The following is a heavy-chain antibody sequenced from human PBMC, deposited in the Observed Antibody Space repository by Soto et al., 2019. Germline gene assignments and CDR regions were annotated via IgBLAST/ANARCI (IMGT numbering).Heavy chain of an antibody. CDR1: GFTFNSYA. D-gene: IGHD6-13*01. V-gene: IGHV3-23*01. CDR2: ISGSGGST. CDR3: AKDGDSSWYLGVGSDY. Sequence: EVQLLESGGGLVQPGGSLRLSCAASGFTFNSYAVSWVRQAPGKGLEWVSAISGSGGSTYYADSVKGRFTISRDNSKNTLYLQMNSLRAEDTAAYYCAKDGDSSWYLGVGSDYWGQVTLVTVSS. J-gene: IGHJ4*02.